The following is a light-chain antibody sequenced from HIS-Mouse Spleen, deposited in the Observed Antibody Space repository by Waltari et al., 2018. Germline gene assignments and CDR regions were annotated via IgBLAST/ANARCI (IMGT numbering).Light chain of an antibody. J-gene: IGLJ2*01. CDR2: DVS. CDR3: SSYTSSSTEV. V-gene: IGLV2-14*03. CDR1: RSDVGAYNY. Sequence: QSALTQPASVSGSPGQSITISCTGTRSDVGAYNYFSWYQQHPGKAPKLMIYDVSNRPSGVSNRFSGSKSGNTASLTISGLQAEDEADYYCSSYTSSSTEVFGGGTKLTVL.